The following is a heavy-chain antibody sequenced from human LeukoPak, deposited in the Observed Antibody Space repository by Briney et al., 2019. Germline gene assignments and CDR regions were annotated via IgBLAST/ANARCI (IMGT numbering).Heavy chain of an antibody. V-gene: IGHV3-23*01. CDR2: IYGPGGAT. CDR3: AKDLTVAVADTTFDS. J-gene: IGHJ4*02. Sequence: GGSLRLSCAASGFPFGDFAMSWVRQAPGKGLVWVSSIYGPGGATYNADSVKGRFTISRDNPKNTLYLQMNSLRAEDTAIYYCAKDLTVAVADTTFDSWGQGTLVTVSS. CDR1: GFPFGDFA. D-gene: IGHD6-19*01.